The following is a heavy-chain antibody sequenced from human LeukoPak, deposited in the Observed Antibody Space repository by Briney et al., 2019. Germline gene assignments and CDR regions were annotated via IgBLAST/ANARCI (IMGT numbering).Heavy chain of an antibody. CDR3: ARDPSNTSGRYQYFDL. CDR1: GGTFSSYA. D-gene: IGHD6-19*01. Sequence: ASVKVSCKASGGTFSSYAISWVRQAPGQGLEWMGRIIPILGIANYAQKFQGRVMITADKSTSTAYMELSSLRSEDTAVYFCARDPSNTSGRYQYFDLWGRGTLVTVSS. CDR2: IIPILGIA. J-gene: IGHJ2*01. V-gene: IGHV1-69*04.